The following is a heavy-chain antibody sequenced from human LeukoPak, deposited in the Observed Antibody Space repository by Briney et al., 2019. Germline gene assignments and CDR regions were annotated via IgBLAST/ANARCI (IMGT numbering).Heavy chain of an antibody. CDR2: IYYSGST. CDR3: ARDSYQGWPDAFDI. D-gene: IGHD5-24*01. V-gene: IGHV4-59*01. J-gene: IGHJ3*02. Sequence: SETLSLTCTVSGGSISSYYWSWIRQPPGKGLEWIGYIYYSGSTNYNPSLKSQVTISVDTSKNQFSLKLSSVTAADTAVYYCARDSYQGWPDAFDIWGQGTMVTVSS. CDR1: GGSISSYY.